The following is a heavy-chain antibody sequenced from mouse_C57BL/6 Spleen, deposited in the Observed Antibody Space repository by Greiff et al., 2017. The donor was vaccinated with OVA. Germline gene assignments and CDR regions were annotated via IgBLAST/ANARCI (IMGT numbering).Heavy chain of an antibody. Sequence: EVQLVESEGGLVQPGSSMKLSCTASGFTFSDYYMAWVRQVPEKGLEWVANINYDGSSTYYLDSLKSRFIISRDNAKNILYLQMSSLKSEDTATYYCARAGVGYFDVWGTGTTVTVSS. D-gene: IGHD3-1*01. CDR1: GFTFSDYY. CDR3: ARAGVGYFDV. CDR2: INYDGSST. J-gene: IGHJ1*03. V-gene: IGHV5-16*01.